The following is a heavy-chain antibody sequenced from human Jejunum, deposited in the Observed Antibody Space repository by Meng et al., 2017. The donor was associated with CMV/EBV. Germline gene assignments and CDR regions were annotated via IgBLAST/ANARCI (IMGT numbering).Heavy chain of an antibody. V-gene: IGHV3-7*01. CDR3: ATGDCTSASCSGWGAFDF. D-gene: IGHD2-2*01. CDR1: YW. Sequence: YWMNWVRQGPGGGLEWVANIKQDGSERYYEGSVKGRFTISRDNAKNSIYLQMRSLRADDTALYYCATGDCTSASCSGWGAFDFWGRGTMVTVSS. J-gene: IGHJ3*01. CDR2: IKQDGSER.